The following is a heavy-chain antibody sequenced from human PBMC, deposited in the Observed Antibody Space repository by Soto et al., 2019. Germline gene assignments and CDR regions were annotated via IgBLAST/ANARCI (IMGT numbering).Heavy chain of an antibody. Sequence: EVQLLESGGGLVQPGGSLRLSCAASGFTFSSYAMSWVHQAPGKGLEWVSAISGSGGSTYYADSVKGRFTISRDNSKNTVYLQMSSLRAEDTAVYYCAKAGGFGGYWYFDLWGRGTLVTVSS. D-gene: IGHD3-10*01. CDR1: GFTFSSYA. J-gene: IGHJ2*01. V-gene: IGHV3-23*01. CDR2: ISGSGGST. CDR3: AKAGGFGGYWYFDL.